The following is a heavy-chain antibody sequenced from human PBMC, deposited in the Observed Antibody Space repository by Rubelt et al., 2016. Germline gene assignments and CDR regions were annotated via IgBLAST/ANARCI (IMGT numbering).Heavy chain of an antibody. Sequence: SYYWSWIRQPPGKGLEWIGYIYYSGSTNYNPSLKSRVTISVDTSKNQFSLKLSSVTAADTAVYYCARDHKPTYYYGSGSYYSGYWGQGTLVTVSS. CDR1: SYY. D-gene: IGHD3-10*01. J-gene: IGHJ4*02. CDR2: IYYSGST. V-gene: IGHV4-59*12. CDR3: ARDHKPTYYYGSGSYYSGY.